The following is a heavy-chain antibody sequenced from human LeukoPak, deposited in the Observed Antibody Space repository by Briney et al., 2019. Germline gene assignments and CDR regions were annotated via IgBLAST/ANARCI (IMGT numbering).Heavy chain of an antibody. CDR1: VGTFSSYA. J-gene: IGHJ4*02. V-gene: IGHV1-69*04. Sequence: SVKVSCKASVGTFSSYAISWVRQAPGQGLEWMGRIIPILGIANYAQKFQGRVTITADKSTSTAYMELSSLRSEDTAVYYCARDPYLGYDSSGYADYWGQGTLVTVSS. CDR2: IIPILGIA. D-gene: IGHD3-22*01. CDR3: ARDPYLGYDSSGYADY.